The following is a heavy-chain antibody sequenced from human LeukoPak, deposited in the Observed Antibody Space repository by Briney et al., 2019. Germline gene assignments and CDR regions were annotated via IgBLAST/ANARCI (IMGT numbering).Heavy chain of an antibody. J-gene: IGHJ5*02. V-gene: IGHV1-69*04. D-gene: IGHD5-24*01. CDR3: ASAVGEGEMATINDWFDP. Sequence: ASVKVSCKASGGTFSSYAISWVRQAPGQGLEWMGRIIPIFGIANYAQKFQGRVTITADKSTSTAYMELSSLRSEDTAVYYCASAVGEGEMATINDWFDPWGQGTLVTVSS. CDR2: IIPIFGIA. CDR1: GGTFSSYA.